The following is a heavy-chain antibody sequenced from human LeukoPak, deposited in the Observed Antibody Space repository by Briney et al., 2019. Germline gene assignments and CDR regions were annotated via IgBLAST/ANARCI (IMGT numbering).Heavy chain of an antibody. CDR1: GGSISSGGYY. CDR2: IYYSGST. CDR3: ARVITMVRGVIKGFDP. J-gene: IGHJ5*02. V-gene: IGHV4-30-4*01. D-gene: IGHD3-10*01. Sequence: SETLSLTCTVSGGSISSGGYYWSWIRQLPGKGLVWIGYIYYSGSTYYNPSLKSRVTISVDTSKNQFSLKLSSVTAADTAVYYCARVITMVRGVIKGFDPWGQGTLVTVSS.